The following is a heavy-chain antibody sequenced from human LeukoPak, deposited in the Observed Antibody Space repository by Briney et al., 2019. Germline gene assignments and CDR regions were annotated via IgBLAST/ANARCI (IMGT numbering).Heavy chain of an antibody. Sequence: SETLSLTCTVSGASVGDYYWSWIRQAAGKGLEWLGRIYTSGDTIYNPSLQSRVTISVDVSKNQFSLRLISMTAADTGIYYCAVDNRDFWGQGTLVTVSS. D-gene: IGHD2/OR15-2a*01. CDR2: IYTSGDT. CDR3: AVDNRDF. V-gene: IGHV4-4*07. J-gene: IGHJ4*02. CDR1: GASVGDYY.